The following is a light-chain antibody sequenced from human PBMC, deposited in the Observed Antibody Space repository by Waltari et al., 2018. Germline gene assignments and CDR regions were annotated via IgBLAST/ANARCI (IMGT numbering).Light chain of an antibody. J-gene: IGLJ1*01. CDR3: CSYAGRGTYV. Sequence: QSALTQPASVSGTTRQPHTISCRGTTSGVGSYDLASWYQQHPGEAPKLLICEVFKRPPDTSSRFSGAKSGSTASLTISGLQPEDEADYYCCSYAGRGTYVFGSGTKVTVL. CDR2: EVF. CDR1: TSGVGSYDL. V-gene: IGLV2-23*02.